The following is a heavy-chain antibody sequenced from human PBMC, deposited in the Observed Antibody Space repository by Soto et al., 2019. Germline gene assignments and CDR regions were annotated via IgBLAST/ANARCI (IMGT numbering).Heavy chain of an antibody. CDR1: GFTFKNYG. Sequence: QVQLVESGGGVVQPGKSLRLSCAASGFTFKNYGMHWVRQAPGKGLEWVAVIWYDGSNKYYADSVKGRFTISRDNSKNTLYLQLNSLRAEDTAVYYCARIGEGGDNAYLEPLYYFDYWGQGTLVTVSS. D-gene: IGHD2-21*02. J-gene: IGHJ4*02. CDR3: ARIGEGGDNAYLEPLYYFDY. V-gene: IGHV3-33*01. CDR2: IWYDGSNK.